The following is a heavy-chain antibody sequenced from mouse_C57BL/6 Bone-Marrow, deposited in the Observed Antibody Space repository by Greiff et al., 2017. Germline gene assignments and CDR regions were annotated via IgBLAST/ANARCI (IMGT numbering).Heavy chain of an antibody. CDR3: ARSPYGSSYAMDY. V-gene: IGHV1-69*01. CDR2: IDPSDSYT. J-gene: IGHJ4*01. Sequence: VQLQQPGAELVMPGASVKLSCKASGYTFTSYWMHWVKQRPGQGLEWIGEIDPSDSYTNYNQKFKGKSTLTVDKSSSTAYMQLSSLTSEDSAVYYCARSPYGSSYAMDYWSQGTSVTVSS. D-gene: IGHD1-1*01. CDR1: GYTFTSYW.